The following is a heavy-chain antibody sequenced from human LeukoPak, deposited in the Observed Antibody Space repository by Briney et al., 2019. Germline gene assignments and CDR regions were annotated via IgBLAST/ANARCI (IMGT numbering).Heavy chain of an antibody. CDR2: IYTSGNT. CDR3: ARDNSGNYRGFDY. CDR1: GGSISSYY. J-gene: IGHJ4*02. Sequence: PSETLSLTCTVSGGSISSYYWSWIRQPAGKGLEWIGRIYTSGNTNYSPSLKSRVTMSVDTSKNQFSLKLTSMTAADTAVYYCARDNSGNYRGFDYWGQGILVTVSS. V-gene: IGHV4-4*07. D-gene: IGHD1-26*01.